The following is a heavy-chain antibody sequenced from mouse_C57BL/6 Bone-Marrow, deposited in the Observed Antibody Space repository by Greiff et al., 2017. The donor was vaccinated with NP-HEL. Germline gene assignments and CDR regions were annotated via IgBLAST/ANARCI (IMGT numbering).Heavy chain of an antibody. CDR1: GFTFSSYG. CDR3: ARELHYYGSSYYAMDY. CDR2: ISSCGSYT. Sequence: EVQLVESGGDLVKPGGSLKLSCAASGFTFSSYGMSWVRQTPDKRLEWVATISSCGSYTYYPDSVKGRFTISRDNAKNTLYLQMSRLKSEDTAMYYGARELHYYGSSYYAMDYWGQGTSVTVSS. J-gene: IGHJ4*01. V-gene: IGHV5-6*01. D-gene: IGHD1-1*01.